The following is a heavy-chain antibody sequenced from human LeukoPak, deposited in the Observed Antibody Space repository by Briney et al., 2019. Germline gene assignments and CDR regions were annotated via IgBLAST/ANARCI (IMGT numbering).Heavy chain of an antibody. J-gene: IGHJ5*02. CDR3: ARYPSYGGRYNWFDP. V-gene: IGHV1-18*01. CDR2: TSAYNGNT. D-gene: IGHD3-10*01. CDR1: GYTFTSYG. Sequence: GASVKVSCKASGYTFTSYGISWVRQAPGQGLEWMGWTSAYNGNTNYAQKLQGRVTMTTDTSTSTAYMELRSLRSDDTAVYYCARYPSYGGRYNWFDPWGQGTLVTVSS.